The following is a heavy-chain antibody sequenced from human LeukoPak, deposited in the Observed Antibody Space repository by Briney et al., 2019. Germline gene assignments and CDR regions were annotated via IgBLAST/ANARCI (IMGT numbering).Heavy chain of an antibody. Sequence: GGSLRLSCAASGFTFGAYWMSWFRQAPGKGPEWVASIKDDGSAQFYVDSLEGRFTISRDNAKNTLYLQMDTMRVEDTAVYYCARHVVGEQNFDYWSQGTLVTVSS. V-gene: IGHV3-7*01. CDR1: GFTFGAYW. J-gene: IGHJ4*02. CDR3: ARHVVGEQNFDY. D-gene: IGHD6-6*01. CDR2: IKDDGSAQ.